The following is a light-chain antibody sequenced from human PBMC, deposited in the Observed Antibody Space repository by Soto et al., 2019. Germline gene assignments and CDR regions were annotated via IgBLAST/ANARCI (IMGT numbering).Light chain of an antibody. V-gene: IGKV1-13*02. CDR3: QHFQRDPFT. J-gene: IGKJ5*01. Sequence: AIQLTQSPSSLSASVGDRVTITCRASQGVSSALAWYQQKPGKPPKVLIYDGSSLQSGVPLRFGGSGSGTEFTLTITGLQPEDFGNYYCQHFQRDPFTYGQGTRLEIK. CDR1: QGVSSA. CDR2: DGS.